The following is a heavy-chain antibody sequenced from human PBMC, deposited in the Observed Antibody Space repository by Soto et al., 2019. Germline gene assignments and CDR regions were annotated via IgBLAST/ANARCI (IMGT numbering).Heavy chain of an antibody. CDR1: GGSISSSSYY. Sequence: PSETLSLTCTVSGGSISSSSYYWGWIRQPPGKGLEWIGSIYYSGSTYYNPSLKSRVTISVDTSKNQFSLKLSSVTAADTAVYYCARLRVGHYYYGMDVWGQGTTVTVSS. D-gene: IGHD1-26*01. V-gene: IGHV4-39*01. J-gene: IGHJ6*02. CDR2: IYYSGST. CDR3: ARLRVGHYYYGMDV.